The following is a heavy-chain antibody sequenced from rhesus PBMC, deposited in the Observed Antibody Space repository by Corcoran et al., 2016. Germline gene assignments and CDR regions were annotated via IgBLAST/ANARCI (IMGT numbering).Heavy chain of an antibody. Sequence: QVQLQESGPGLVKPSETLSLTCAVSGGSISSGYYYWSWIRQPPGKGLEGIGYITYSGSTSYHPSLKGRFTISRDTSKNQFSLELSSVTAADTAVYYCARGCIVGTRRGRYFDYWGQGVLVTVSS. CDR1: GGSISSGYYY. J-gene: IGHJ4*01. D-gene: IGHD1-44*01. CDR2: ITYSGST. V-gene: IGHV4-122*02. CDR3: ARGCIVGTRRGRYFDY.